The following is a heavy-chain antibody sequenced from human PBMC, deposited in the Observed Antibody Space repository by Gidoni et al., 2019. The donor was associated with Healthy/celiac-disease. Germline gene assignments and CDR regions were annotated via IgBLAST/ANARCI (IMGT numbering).Heavy chain of an antibody. CDR1: GGSISSSNW. CDR3: ARDGEQQLAHFDY. D-gene: IGHD6-13*01. CDR2: IYHSGST. J-gene: IGHJ4*02. V-gene: IGHV4-4*02. Sequence: AVSGGSISSSNWWSWVRQPPGKGLEWIGEIYHSGSTNYNPSLKSRVTISVDKSKNQFSLKLSSVTAADTAEYYCARDGEQQLAHFDYWGQGTLVTVSS.